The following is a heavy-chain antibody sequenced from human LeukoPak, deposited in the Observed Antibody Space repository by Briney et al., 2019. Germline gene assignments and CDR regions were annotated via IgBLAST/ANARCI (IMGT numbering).Heavy chain of an antibody. J-gene: IGHJ4*02. V-gene: IGHV3-21*01. CDR3: ARGYQRPDY. D-gene: IGHD2-2*01. CDR1: GFTFSTYT. Sequence: GGSLRLSCAASGFTFSTYTMNWVRQATGKGLEWVSSISSSSNNIHYADSVKGRFTISRDNAMNSVHLQMNSLRVEDTAVYYCARGYQRPDYWGQGTLITVSS. CDR2: ISSSSNNI.